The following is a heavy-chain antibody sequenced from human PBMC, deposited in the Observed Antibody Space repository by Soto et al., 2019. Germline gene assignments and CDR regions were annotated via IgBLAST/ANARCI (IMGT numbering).Heavy chain of an antibody. CDR3: ASSNGIVPAAPSFDY. J-gene: IGHJ4*02. CDR1: GGSISSYY. Sequence: SETLSLTCTVSGGSISSYYWSWIRQPPGKGLEWIGYIYYSGSTNYNPSLKSRVTITVDTSKNQFSLKLSSVTAADTAVYYCASSNGIVPAAPSFDYWGQGTLVTVSS. V-gene: IGHV4-59*08. CDR2: IYYSGST. D-gene: IGHD2-2*01.